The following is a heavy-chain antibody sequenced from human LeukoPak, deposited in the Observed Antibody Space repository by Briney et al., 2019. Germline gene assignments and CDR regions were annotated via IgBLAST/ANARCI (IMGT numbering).Heavy chain of an antibody. CDR2: IYYSGST. Sequence: SETLSLTCTVYGGSISSHYWSWIRQPPGKGLEWIGYIYYSGSTNYNPSLKSRVTISVDTSKNQFSLKLSSVTAADTAVYYCARGPASVWFGELLSGYFDYWGQGTLVTVSS. D-gene: IGHD3-10*01. J-gene: IGHJ4*02. CDR1: GGSISSHY. V-gene: IGHV4-59*11. CDR3: ARGPASVWFGELLSGYFDY.